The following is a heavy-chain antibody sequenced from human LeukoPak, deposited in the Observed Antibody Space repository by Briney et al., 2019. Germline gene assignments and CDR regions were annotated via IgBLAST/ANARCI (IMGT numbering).Heavy chain of an antibody. V-gene: IGHV3-7*01. CDR3: ARKWEPFQGSAFDI. J-gene: IGHJ3*02. D-gene: IGHD1-26*01. Sequence: PGGSLRLSCAASGFTFSSYWMSWVRQAPGKGLEWVANIKQDGSEKYYVDSVKGRFTISRDNAKNSVSLQMNSLRAEDTAVYYCARKWEPFQGSAFDIWGQGTMVTVSS. CDR2: IKQDGSEK. CDR1: GFTFSSYW.